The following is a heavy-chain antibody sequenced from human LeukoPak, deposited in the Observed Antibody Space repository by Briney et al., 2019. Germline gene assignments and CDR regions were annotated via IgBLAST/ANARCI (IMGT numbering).Heavy chain of an antibody. CDR3: ARAVYDSSGYYSEYFQK. V-gene: IGHV6-1*01. CDR2: TYYRSKWYN. CDR1: GDSVSSSTAA. Sequence: SQTLSLTCAISGDSVSSSTAAWNWIRQSPSRGLEWLGRTYYRSKWYNDYAVFVKSRITVNPDTSKNQFSLQLKSVTPEDTAVYYCARAVYDSSGYYSEYFQKWGQGTLGTVSS. D-gene: IGHD3-22*01. J-gene: IGHJ1*01.